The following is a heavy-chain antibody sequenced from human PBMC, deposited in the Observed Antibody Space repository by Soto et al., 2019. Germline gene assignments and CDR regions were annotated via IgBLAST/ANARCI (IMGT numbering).Heavy chain of an antibody. CDR1: GASIGSNRYY. J-gene: IGHJ4*02. V-gene: IGHV4-39*01. CDR2: VYYTEGT. Sequence: QLQLQESGPGLVRPSETLSLTCSVSGASIGSNRYYWDWIRQAPGQVLEWIGTVYYTEGTFYNPSPRRRVSMSVDTSRNQFSVTLRSVTAAGAGVYYCARRPAGGLFDFWGQGTRVAVSS. CDR3: ARRPAGGLFDF.